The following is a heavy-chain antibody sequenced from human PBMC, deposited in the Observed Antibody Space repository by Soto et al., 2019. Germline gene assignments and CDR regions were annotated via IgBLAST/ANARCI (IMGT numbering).Heavy chain of an antibody. CDR1: GFTFSSYA. CDR3: AKFGMATTKRSPPYYIDY. D-gene: IGHD1-1*01. CDR2: ISGSGGGT. Sequence: GGSLRLSCAASGFTFSSYAMSGVRQAPGKGLEWVSSISGSGGGTYYADSVKGRFTFSRDNSKNTLYLQMNSLRAEDTAVYYCAKFGMATTKRSPPYYIDYWGQGALVTVSS. V-gene: IGHV3-23*01. J-gene: IGHJ4*02.